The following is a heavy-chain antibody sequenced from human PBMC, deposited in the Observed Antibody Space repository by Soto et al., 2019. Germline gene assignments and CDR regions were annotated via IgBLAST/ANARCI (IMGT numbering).Heavy chain of an antibody. D-gene: IGHD6-25*01. CDR3: AKSAASEEDYFYSGLDV. CDR1: GFTFSTHT. Sequence: GSLLRSCSASGFTFSTHTMSWVREAPGKGLDWVSAISVSGGSTYYADSVKGRFTISRDNSKNTLYLQMNSLRAEDTAVYYCAKSAASEEDYFYSGLDVWGQGTTVTVSS. V-gene: IGHV3-23*01. CDR2: ISVSGGST. J-gene: IGHJ6*02.